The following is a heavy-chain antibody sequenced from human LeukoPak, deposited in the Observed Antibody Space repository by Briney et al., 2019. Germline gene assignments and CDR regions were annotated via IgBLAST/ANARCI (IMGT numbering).Heavy chain of an antibody. D-gene: IGHD3-22*01. J-gene: IGHJ4*02. CDR1: GFTFNTYP. CDR2: IRGSSGII. CDR3: ARDKGDYDTSGSLFVF. Sequence: GGSLRLSCAASGFTFNTYPMNWVRQAPGKGLEWVSYIRGSSGIIDYADSVRGRFTISRDNAKNSLYLQMNSLRAEDTAVYYCARDKGDYDTSGSLFVFGGQGTLVTVSS. V-gene: IGHV3-48*01.